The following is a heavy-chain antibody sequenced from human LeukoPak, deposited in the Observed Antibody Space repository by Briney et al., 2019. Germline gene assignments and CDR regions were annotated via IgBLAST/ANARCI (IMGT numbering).Heavy chain of an antibody. CDR1: GFTFSSYS. D-gene: IGHD3-3*01. V-gene: IGHV3-21*01. J-gene: IGHJ5*02. CDR3: ARDFWSALLFDP. Sequence: GGSLRPSCAASGFTFSSYSMNWVRQAPGKGLEWVSSISSSSSYIYYADSVKGRFTISRDNAKNSLYLQMNSLRAEDTAVYYCARDFWSALLFDPWGQGTLVTVSS. CDR2: ISSSSSYI.